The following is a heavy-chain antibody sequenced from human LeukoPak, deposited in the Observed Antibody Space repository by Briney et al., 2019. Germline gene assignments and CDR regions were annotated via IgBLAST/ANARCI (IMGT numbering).Heavy chain of an antibody. V-gene: IGHV4-61*08. CDR1: GGSISSGGYY. D-gene: IGHD3-3*01. CDR2: IYYSGST. J-gene: IGHJ5*02. Sequence: SETLSLTCTVSGGSISSGGYYWSWIRQHPGKGLEWIGYIYYSGSTNYNPSLKSRVTISVDTSKNQFSLKLSSVTAADTAVYYCASLSPVLYDFWTRVTWGQGTLVTVSS. CDR3: ASLSPVLYDFWTRVT.